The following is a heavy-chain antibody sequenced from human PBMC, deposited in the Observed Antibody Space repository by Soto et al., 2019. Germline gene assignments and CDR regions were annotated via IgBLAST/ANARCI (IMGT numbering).Heavy chain of an antibody. CDR2: IIPILGIA. J-gene: IGHJ6*03. D-gene: IGHD6-13*01. Sequence: ASVKVSCKASGGTFSSYTISWVRQAPGQGLEWMGRIIPILGIANYAQKFQGRVTITADKSTSTAYMELSSLRSEDTAVYYCARGTIAAAGRNFYGATNYYYYYMDVWGKGTTVTVSS. V-gene: IGHV1-69*02. CDR1: GGTFSSYT. CDR3: ARGTIAAAGRNFYGATNYYYYYMDV.